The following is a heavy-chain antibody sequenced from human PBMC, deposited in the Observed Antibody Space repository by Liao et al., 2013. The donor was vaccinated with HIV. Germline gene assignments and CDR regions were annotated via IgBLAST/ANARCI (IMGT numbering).Heavy chain of an antibody. Sequence: QVQLQESGPGLVKPSETLSLTCTISGGSMSSHYWSWIRQPAGKGLEWIGHIYVNGDTDYNPSLKGRVTMSVDTSKNQISLRLRSVTAADTAVYYCARALPAKGGSGFFVAFDPWGQGNLVTVSS. CDR1: GGSMSSHY. CDR2: IYVNGDT. D-gene: IGHD2-21*01. CDR3: ARALPAKGGSGFFVAFDP. V-gene: IGHV4-4*07. J-gene: IGHJ5*02.